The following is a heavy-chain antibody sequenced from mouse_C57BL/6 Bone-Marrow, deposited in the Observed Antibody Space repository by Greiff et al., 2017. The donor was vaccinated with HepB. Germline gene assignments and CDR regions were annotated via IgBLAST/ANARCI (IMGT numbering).Heavy chain of an antibody. CDR3: ARSGYGSSYWYFDV. D-gene: IGHD1-1*01. CDR2: IYPGDGDT. CDR1: GYAFSSSW. J-gene: IGHJ1*03. Sequence: VKLVESGPELVKPGASVKISCKASGYAFSSSWMNWVKQRPGKGLEWIGRIYPGDGDTNYNGKFKGKATLTADKSSSTAYMQLSSLTSEDSAVYFCARSGYGSSYWYFDVWGTGTTVTVSS. V-gene: IGHV1-82*01.